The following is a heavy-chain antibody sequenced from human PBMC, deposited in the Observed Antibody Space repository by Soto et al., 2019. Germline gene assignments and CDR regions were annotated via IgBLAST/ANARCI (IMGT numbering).Heavy chain of an antibody. J-gene: IGHJ4*02. CDR2: ISAYNGQI. D-gene: IGHD5-12*01. V-gene: IGHV1-18*01. CDR1: GYTFTSSS. Sequence: QVQLEQSGAEVKTPGASVKVSCKASGYTFTSSSISWVRQAPGQGLEWMGWISAYNGQIKYAQKFQGRVTMTTDTSTSTASMELTRLRPDNTAVYYCAKIAADGYTLVSGGQGTRVTV. CDR3: AKIAADGYTLVS.